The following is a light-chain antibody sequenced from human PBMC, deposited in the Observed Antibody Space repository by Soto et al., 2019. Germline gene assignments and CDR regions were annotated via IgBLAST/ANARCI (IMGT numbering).Light chain of an antibody. Sequence: DIVMTQSIATMSVSPGGRAPLSCRASQSISNNLAWYQQKPGQAPRLLIYGASTRATGIPARFSGSGSGTEFTLTISSLQSEDFAVYYCQQYNNWPRTFGQGTTVDIK. J-gene: IGKJ1*01. CDR2: GAS. V-gene: IGKV3-15*01. CDR1: QSISNN. CDR3: QQYNNWPRT.